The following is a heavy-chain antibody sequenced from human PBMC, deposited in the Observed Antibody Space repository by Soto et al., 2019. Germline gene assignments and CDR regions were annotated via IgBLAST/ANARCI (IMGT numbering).Heavy chain of an antibody. CDR2: ISATTTYK. D-gene: IGHD1-1*01. V-gene: IGHV3-21*01. CDR1: GFTYDSYT. Sequence: PGGSLRLSCTVSGFTYDSYTMNWLRQAPGRGLEWVSSISATTTYKYYADSVEGRFTISRDNAKNSLYLQTNNLRADDTAVYYCARGGTSKSGHLWYFDFWGRGTLVTVSS. J-gene: IGHJ2*01. CDR3: ARGGTSKSGHLWYFDF.